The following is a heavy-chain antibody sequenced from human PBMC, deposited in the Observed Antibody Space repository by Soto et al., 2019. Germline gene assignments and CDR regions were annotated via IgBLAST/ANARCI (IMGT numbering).Heavy chain of an antibody. D-gene: IGHD3-10*01. CDR2: ISHDGGT. CDR3: ARGQLVWYGDLTPYYRDMDV. CDR1: GGSFDDFH. J-gene: IGHJ6*02. Sequence: SETLSLTCAFYGGSFDDFHWSWVRQSPGKGLEWIGEISHDGGTNYSPSLASRISISADTSKNQFSLHLKSVTAADTGLYYCARGQLVWYGDLTPYYRDMDVWGQGTTVTVSS. V-gene: IGHV4-34*01.